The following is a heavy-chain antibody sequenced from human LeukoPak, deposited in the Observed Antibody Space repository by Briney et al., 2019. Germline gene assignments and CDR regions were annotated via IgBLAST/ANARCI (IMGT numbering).Heavy chain of an antibody. J-gene: IGHJ6*03. CDR1: GYTFTSYD. CDR2: MNPNSGNA. D-gene: IGHD3-10*01. CDR3: GSAGYAPKLKCRVTITVDTSKSKSSMELSWLSSADTAVYYCARSITFGVSGVYYCIDP. Sequence: GASVKVSCKASGYTFTSYDINWVRQATGQGLEWMGWMNPNSGNAGYAQKFQGRVTMTRNTSISTAYMELSSLRSEDTAVYYCGSAGYAPKLKCRVTITVDTSKSKSSMELSWLSSADTAVYYCARSITFGVSGVYYCIDPWGKGTTVTVSS. V-gene: IGHV1-8*01.